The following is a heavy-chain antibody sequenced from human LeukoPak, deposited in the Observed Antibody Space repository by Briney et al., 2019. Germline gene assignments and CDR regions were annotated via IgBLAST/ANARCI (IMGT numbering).Heavy chain of an antibody. J-gene: IGHJ4*02. CDR3: ARRGDYMAFEY. CDR2: IRQDGSEK. CDR1: GFTFNNNW. D-gene: IGHD3-16*01. V-gene: IGHV3-7*01. Sequence: GGSLRLSCAASGFTFNNNWMIGVRQAPGKGLEWVTTIRQDGSEKYYVDSVKGRFTIARDDAKNSLYLQMTSLRAEETDVYYCARRGDYMAFEYWGQGTLVTVS.